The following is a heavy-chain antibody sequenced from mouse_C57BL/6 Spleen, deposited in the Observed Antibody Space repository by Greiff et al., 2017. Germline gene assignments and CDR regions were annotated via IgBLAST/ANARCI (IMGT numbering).Heavy chain of an antibody. CDR2: IHPTSGYT. J-gene: IGHJ3*01. CDR1: GYTFTSYW. D-gene: IGHD1-1*01. CDR3: ARDEGSSYELAY. Sequence: QVQLQQSGAELAKPGASVKLSCKASGYTFTSYWMRWVQQRPGQGLEWIGYIHPTSGYTKYNQKFKDKATLTVDKSSSTAYMQLSSLTYEDSAVYEWARDEGSSYELAYWGQGTLVTVSA. V-gene: IGHV1-7*01.